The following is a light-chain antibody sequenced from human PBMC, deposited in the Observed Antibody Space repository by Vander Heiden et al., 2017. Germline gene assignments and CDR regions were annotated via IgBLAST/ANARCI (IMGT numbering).Light chain of an antibody. CDR3: QQSYGPLRT. J-gene: IGKJ1*01. CDR1: QTIGNY. Sequence: DIQMTQSPSSLSASVGDRVSITCRASQTIGNYLNWYQQKPGKAPKLLIHATSIPQSGVPSRFTASGSGTDFTLTISSLQPDDFATYYCQQSYGPLRTFGQGTRVEIK. CDR2: ATS. V-gene: IGKV1-39*01.